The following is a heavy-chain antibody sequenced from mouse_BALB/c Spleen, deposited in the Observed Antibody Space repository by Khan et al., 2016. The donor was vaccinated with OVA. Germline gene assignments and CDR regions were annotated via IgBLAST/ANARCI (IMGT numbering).Heavy chain of an antibody. D-gene: IGHD2-14*01. CDR2: ISYSGST. Sequence: VQLQQSGPGLVKPSQSLSLTCTVTAYSITSDYAWTWIRQFPGNKLEWMGYISYSGSTSYNPSLKSRISITRDTSKNQFFLQLISVTTEDTATYYGACTRVYYRYSFFDYWGQGTTLTVSS. V-gene: IGHV3-2*02. J-gene: IGHJ2*01. CDR3: ACTRVYYRYSFFDY. CDR1: AYSITSDYA.